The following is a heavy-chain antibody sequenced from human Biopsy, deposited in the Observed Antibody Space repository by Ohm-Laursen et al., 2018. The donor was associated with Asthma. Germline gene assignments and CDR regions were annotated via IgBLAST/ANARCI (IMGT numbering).Heavy chain of an antibody. J-gene: IGHJ4*02. V-gene: IGHV3-9*01. Sequence: SLRLSCTASGFTFDDYAMHWVRQAPGKGLEWVSGVSWNSGSIDYADSVKGRFTISRDNAKNSLYLQLNSLRGADTALYYCVKDIRLQLWGFDSWGQGTLVTVSS. D-gene: IGHD6-13*01. CDR2: VSWNSGSI. CDR3: VKDIRLQLWGFDS. CDR1: GFTFDDYA.